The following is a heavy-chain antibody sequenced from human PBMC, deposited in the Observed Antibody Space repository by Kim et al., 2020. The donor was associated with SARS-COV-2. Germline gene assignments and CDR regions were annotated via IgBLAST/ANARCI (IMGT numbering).Heavy chain of an antibody. CDR3: AREFWCSSTSCYYFDY. J-gene: IGHJ4*02. CDR1: GGSISSYY. Sequence: SETLSLTCTVSGGSISSYYWSWIRQPPGKGREWIGYIYYSGSTNYNPSLKSRVTISVDTSKNQFSLKLSSVTAADTAVYYCAREFWCSSTSCYYFDYWGQGTLVTVSS. V-gene: IGHV4-59*01. D-gene: IGHD2-2*01. CDR2: IYYSGST.